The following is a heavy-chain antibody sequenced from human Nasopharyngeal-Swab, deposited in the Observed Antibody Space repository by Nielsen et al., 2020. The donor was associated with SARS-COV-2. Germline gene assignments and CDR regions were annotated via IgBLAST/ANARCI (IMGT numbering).Heavy chain of an antibody. CDR2: ISSRGDDT. D-gene: IGHD1-7*01. Sequence: GGSLRLSCAVSGFTFSNSWIHWVRQAPGKGLVWVSSISSRGDDTYSAASVKGRFTISRDNSKNTLYLQMNNLRAEDTAVYFCAKCRRNCLKEEMDVWGQGTTVTVSS. V-gene: IGHV3-23*01. CDR3: AKCRRNCLKEEMDV. CDR1: GFTFSNSW. J-gene: IGHJ6*02.